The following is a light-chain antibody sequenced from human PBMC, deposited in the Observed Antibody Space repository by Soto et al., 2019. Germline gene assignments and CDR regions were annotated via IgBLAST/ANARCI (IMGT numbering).Light chain of an antibody. CDR2: EAS. V-gene: IGKV3-11*01. Sequence: IVVTQSPSTLPAYTGERVSLSCRASHFVCSRLALYQQKPGQAPRLLMYEASTRATGIPARFSGGGSGTDFTLTISSLEPEDFAVYYCQQRSDWPWTFGQGTKVDIK. CDR1: HFVCSR. CDR3: QQRSDWPWT. J-gene: IGKJ1*01.